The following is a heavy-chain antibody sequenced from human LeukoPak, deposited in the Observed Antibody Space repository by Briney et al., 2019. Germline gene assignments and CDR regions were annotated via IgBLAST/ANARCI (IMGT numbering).Heavy chain of an antibody. CDR3: GKDPNGDYVGAFDFQR. CDR2: ITGSGATT. CDR1: GFTFRNYA. J-gene: IGHJ1*01. Sequence: GGSLRLSCASSGFTFRNYAVVWVRQAPGKGLEWVSAITGSGATTYYADSVRGRFTISRDNSKNTLYLQMNSLRGEDTAVYYCGKDPNGDYVGAFDFQRWGQGTLVTVSS. V-gene: IGHV3-23*01. D-gene: IGHD4-17*01.